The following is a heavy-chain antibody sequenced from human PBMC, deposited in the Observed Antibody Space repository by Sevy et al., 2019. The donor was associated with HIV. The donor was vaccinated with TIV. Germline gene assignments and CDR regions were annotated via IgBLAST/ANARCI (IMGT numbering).Heavy chain of an antibody. CDR2: IIPIFGRA. Sequence: ASVKVSCKASGGTFSSYAISWVRQAPGQGLEWMGGIIPIFGRANYEQKFQGRVTITANESTSTAYMELSSLRSEDTAVDYCARDSRGPAATHYYYGMDVWGQGTTVTVSS. V-gene: IGHV1-69*13. J-gene: IGHJ6*02. CDR3: ARDSRGPAATHYYYGMDV. CDR1: GGTFSSYA. D-gene: IGHD2-2*01.